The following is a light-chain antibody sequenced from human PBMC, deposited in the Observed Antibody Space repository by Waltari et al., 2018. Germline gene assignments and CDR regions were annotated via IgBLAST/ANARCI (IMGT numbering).Light chain of an antibody. CDR1: SSNTRADYD. CDR3: QSYDSTQSGWV. CDR2: GNS. V-gene: IGLV1-40*01. J-gene: IGLJ3*02. Sequence: QSVLTQPSSVAGAPGQRVTISCTGSSSNTRADYDVNLYQQRPGTPPTLLIYGNSNRPSGVPDRVSGSTSGTSASLAITGLLPEDEAHYYCQSYDSTQSGWVFGGGTKLTVL.